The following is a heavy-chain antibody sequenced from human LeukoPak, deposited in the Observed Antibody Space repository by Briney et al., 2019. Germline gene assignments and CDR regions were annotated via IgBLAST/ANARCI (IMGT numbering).Heavy chain of an antibody. CDR2: IWYDGSNK. D-gene: IGHD3-22*01. J-gene: IGHJ4*02. Sequence: PGRSLRLSCAASGFTFSSYGMHWVRQAPGKGLEWLAVIWYDGSNKYYADSVKGRFTISRDNSKNTLYLQMNSLRAEDTAVYYCAKDQYDSSGYPLDYWGQGTLVTVSS. CDR1: GFTFSSYG. CDR3: AKDQYDSSGYPLDY. V-gene: IGHV3-33*06.